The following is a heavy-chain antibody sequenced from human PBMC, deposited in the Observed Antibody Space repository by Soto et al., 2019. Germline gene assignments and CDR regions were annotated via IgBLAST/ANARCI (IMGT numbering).Heavy chain of an antibody. V-gene: IGHV3-30-3*01. CDR3: ARDKRDLRFLEWSYYFDF. CDR1: GFTFSNYA. Sequence: GGSLTLSCAASGFTFSNYAMHWVRQAPGKRLEWVAVISYDRSNKYYAESVKGRITISRDNSKNTFFLQMNSLIAEDTAVYYCARDKRDLRFLEWSYYFDFWGQGT. J-gene: IGHJ4*02. CDR2: ISYDRSNK. D-gene: IGHD3-3*01.